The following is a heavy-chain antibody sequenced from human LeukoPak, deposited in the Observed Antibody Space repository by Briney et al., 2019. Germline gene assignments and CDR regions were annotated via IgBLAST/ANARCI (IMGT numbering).Heavy chain of an antibody. CDR2: ISYDGSNK. CDR3: ARDAYYYGSGIGGPFDY. CDR1: GFTFSSYA. Sequence: QPGGSLRLSCAASGFTFSSYAMHWVRQAPGKGLEWVAVISYDGSNKYYADSVKGRFTISRDNSKNTLYLQMNSLRNEDTAVYYCARDAYYYGSGIGGPFDYWGQGTLVTVSS. J-gene: IGHJ4*02. V-gene: IGHV3-30-3*01. D-gene: IGHD3-10*01.